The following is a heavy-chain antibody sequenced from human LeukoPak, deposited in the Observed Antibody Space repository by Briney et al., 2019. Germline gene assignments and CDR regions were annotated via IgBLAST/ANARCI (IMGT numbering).Heavy chain of an antibody. CDR3: TKGTIWLPFDY. CDR1: GVTFSNYA. CDR2: ISGSGGST. Sequence: GGSLRLSCAASGVTFSNYATSWARQGPGPGREWVSAISGSGGSTYYADSVKGQFTISRDKPKNTLYLQTNSLRDEDTAVYDCTKGTIWLPFDYWGQGTLVTVSS. J-gene: IGHJ4*02. V-gene: IGHV3-23*01. D-gene: IGHD5-18*01.